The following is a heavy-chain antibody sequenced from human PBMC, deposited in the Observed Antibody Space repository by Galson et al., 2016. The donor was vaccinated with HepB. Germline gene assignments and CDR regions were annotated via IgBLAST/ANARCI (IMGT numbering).Heavy chain of an antibody. D-gene: IGHD1-26*01. V-gene: IGHV3-74*01. J-gene: IGHJ5*02. CDR2: INSDGTST. CDR3: ASGRDGRGS. CDR1: GFPSSSYW. Sequence: SLRLSCAASGFPSSSYWMHWVRQAPGKGLVWVSRINSDGTSTSYAGSVKGRFTISRDNAKNTLYLRMNSLRAEDTAVYYCASGRDGRGSWGQGTLVTVSS.